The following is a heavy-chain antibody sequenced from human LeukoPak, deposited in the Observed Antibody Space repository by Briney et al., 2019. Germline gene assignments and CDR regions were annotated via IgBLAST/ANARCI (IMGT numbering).Heavy chain of an antibody. CDR2: IRSKIDGETI. V-gene: IGHV3-15*01. J-gene: IGHJ6*02. CDR3: TTAGISGTRWYYNGMDV. D-gene: IGHD1-14*01. Sequence: GGSLRLSCGASGFSFNNAYMGWVRQAPGKGPEWVGLIRSKIDGETIEYAAPVKDRFFISRDDSKNTVYLQMTSLKIEDTAVYYCTTAGISGTRWYYNGMDVWGQGTTVTVSS. CDR1: GFSFNNAY.